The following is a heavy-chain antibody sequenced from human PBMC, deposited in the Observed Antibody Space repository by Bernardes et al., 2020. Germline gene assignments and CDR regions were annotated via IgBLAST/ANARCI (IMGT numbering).Heavy chain of an antibody. CDR2: ITDTGGGT. V-gene: IGHV3-23*01. J-gene: IGHJ6*03. Sequence: GRSLRVSCAASSYGMNWVRQAPGKGLEWVSFITDTGGGTRYADSVKGRFTVSRDISTNTVYLQMSSLRVEDTAVYYCAKGAWYCSGSSCPRILGYSYYYMDVWGKGTTVTVSS. CDR1: SYG. D-gene: IGHD2-15*01. CDR3: AKGAWYCSGSSCPRILGYSYYYMDV.